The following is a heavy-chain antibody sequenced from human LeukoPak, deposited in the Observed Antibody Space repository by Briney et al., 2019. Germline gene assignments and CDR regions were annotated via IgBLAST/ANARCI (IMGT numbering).Heavy chain of an antibody. V-gene: IGHV3-23*01. Sequence: PGGSLRLSCAASGFTFRRYAMSWVRQTPGKGLEWVSTISGGAASTYYADSVKGRFTISRDNSKNTLYLQMNSLRAEDTAVYYCVRDRGAYYYDTGYWGQGTLVTVSS. J-gene: IGHJ4*02. CDR3: VRDRGAYYYDTGY. CDR1: GFTFRRYA. CDR2: ISGGAAST. D-gene: IGHD3-22*01.